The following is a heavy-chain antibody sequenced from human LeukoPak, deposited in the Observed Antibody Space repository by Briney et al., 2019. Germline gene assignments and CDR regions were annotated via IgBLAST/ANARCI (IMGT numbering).Heavy chain of an antibody. Sequence: SETLSLTCAVYGGSFTSYYWSWIRQPPGKGLEWIGSIYHSGSTYYNPSLKSRVTISVDTSKNQFSLKLSSVTAADTAVYYCAVQHEVVARGLLSDSEYFQHWGQGTLVTVSS. CDR1: GGSFTSYY. D-gene: IGHD2-15*01. CDR3: AVQHEVVARGLLSDSEYFQH. V-gene: IGHV4-34*01. J-gene: IGHJ1*01. CDR2: IYHSGST.